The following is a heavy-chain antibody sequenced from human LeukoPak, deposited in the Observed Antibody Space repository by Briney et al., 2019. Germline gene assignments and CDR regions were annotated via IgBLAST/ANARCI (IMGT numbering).Heavy chain of an antibody. Sequence: GRSLRLSCAASGLSFSAYGMHWVRQAPGKGLEWVALIWYDGNNKYYADSVKGRFTISRDNSKNTLYLQMNSLRAEDTAVYYCAKGLDYLDYWGQGTLVTVSS. CDR1: GLSFSAYG. J-gene: IGHJ4*02. CDR2: IWYDGNNK. V-gene: IGHV3-33*06. CDR3: AKGLDYLDY.